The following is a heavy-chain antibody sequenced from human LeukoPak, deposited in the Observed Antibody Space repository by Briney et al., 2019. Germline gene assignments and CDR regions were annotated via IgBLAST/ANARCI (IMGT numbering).Heavy chain of an antibody. V-gene: IGHV4-59*01. Sequence: SETLSLTCTVSGGSISSYYWSWIRQPPGKGLEWIGYIYYSGSTNYNPSLKSRVTISVDTSKNQFSLKLSSVTAADTAVYYCARAGGDSSSWYLGYWGQGTLVTVSS. CDR2: IYYSGST. CDR1: GGSISSYY. D-gene: IGHD6-13*01. CDR3: ARAGGDSSSWYLGY. J-gene: IGHJ4*02.